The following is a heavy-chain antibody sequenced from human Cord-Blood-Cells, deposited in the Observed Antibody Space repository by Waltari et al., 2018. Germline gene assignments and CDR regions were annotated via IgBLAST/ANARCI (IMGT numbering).Heavy chain of an antibody. V-gene: IGHV4-34*01. CDR1: GGSFSGYY. J-gene: IGHJ3*02. CDR3: ARVYGSGSYYMPSAFDI. CDR2: INHSGST. Sequence: QVQLQQWGAGLLKPSETLSLTCAVYGGSFSGYYWSCIRKPPGKGLDWIGEINHSGSTHSNPSLRSRFTISVDTSKNQFSLKLSSVTAADTAVYYCARVYGSGSYYMPSAFDIWGQGTMVTVSS. D-gene: IGHD3-10*01.